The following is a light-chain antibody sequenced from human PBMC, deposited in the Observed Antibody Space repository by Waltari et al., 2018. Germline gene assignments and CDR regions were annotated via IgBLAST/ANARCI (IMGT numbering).Light chain of an antibody. J-gene: IGLJ2*01. CDR1: SSDVGGYNY. CDR3: SSYTSSSTPRV. V-gene: IGLV2-14*03. CDR2: DVS. Sequence: QSALTQPASVSGSPGQSLTISCTGTSSDVGGYNYVSLYQQHPGKAPKRMIYDVSNRPSGVSNRFSGSKSGNTASLTISGLQAEDEADYYCSSYTSSSTPRVFGGGTKLTVL.